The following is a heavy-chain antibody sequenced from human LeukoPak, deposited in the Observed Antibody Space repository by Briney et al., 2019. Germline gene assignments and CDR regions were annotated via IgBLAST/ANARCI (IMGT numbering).Heavy chain of an antibody. V-gene: IGHV3-23*01. D-gene: IGHD6-6*01. CDR3: AKRIAARQYYYYGMDV. J-gene: IGHJ6*02. CDR2: ISGSGGST. CDR1: GFTFSSYA. Sequence: PGGSLRLSFAASGFTFSSYAMSWVRQAPGKGLEWVSAISGSGGSTYYAYSVKGRFTISRDNSKNTLYLQMNSLRAEDTAVYYCAKRIAARQYYYYGMDVWGQGTTVTVSS.